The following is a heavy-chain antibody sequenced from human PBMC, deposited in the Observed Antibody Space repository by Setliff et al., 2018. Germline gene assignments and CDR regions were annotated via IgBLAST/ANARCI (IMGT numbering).Heavy chain of an antibody. CDR3: ARNTPKLPELGIYGRFDY. D-gene: IGHD7-27*01. CDR1: GGTFSDYH. Sequence: SETLSLTCAAYGGTFSDYHWTWIRQSPEKGLEWIGEINHRGSTNYNPSLKSRVTISIDTSKNQFSLKLNSVTAADTAVYYCARNTPKLPELGIYGRFDYWGQGILVTVSS. CDR2: INHRGST. J-gene: IGHJ4*02. V-gene: IGHV4-34*01.